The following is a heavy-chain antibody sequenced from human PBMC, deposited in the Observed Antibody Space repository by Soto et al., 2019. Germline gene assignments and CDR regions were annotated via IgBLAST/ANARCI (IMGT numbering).Heavy chain of an antibody. J-gene: IGHJ3*02. CDR3: ARENGYNDAFDI. CDR1: GFTFSSYE. V-gene: IGHV3-48*03. D-gene: IGHD5-12*01. Sequence: GGSLRLSCAASGFTFSSYEMNWVRQAPGKGLEWVSYISSSGSTIYYADSVKGRFTISRDNAKNSLYLQMNSLRAEDTAVYYCARENGYNDAFDIWGQGTMGTVSS. CDR2: ISSSGSTI.